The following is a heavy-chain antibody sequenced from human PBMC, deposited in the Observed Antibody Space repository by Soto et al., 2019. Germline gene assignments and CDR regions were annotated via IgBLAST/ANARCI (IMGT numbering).Heavy chain of an antibody. Sequence: GGSLRLSCAASGFTLSSYGMHWVRQAPGKGLEWVALIWYDGSNKYYADSVKGRFTISRDNSKNTLYLQMNSLRAEDTAVYYCARGWDKAVAGDFDYWGQGTLVTVSS. CDR2: IWYDGSNK. CDR1: GFTLSSYG. D-gene: IGHD6-19*01. CDR3: ARGWDKAVAGDFDY. V-gene: IGHV3-33*01. J-gene: IGHJ4*02.